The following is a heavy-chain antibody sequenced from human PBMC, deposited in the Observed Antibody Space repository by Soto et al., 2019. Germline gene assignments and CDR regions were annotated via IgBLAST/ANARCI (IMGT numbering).Heavy chain of an antibody. CDR1: GGSISNFY. V-gene: IGHV4-59*08. CDR3: ARRLTTVTIFDY. CDR2: VYYTGST. J-gene: IGHJ4*02. D-gene: IGHD4-4*01. Sequence: PSETLSLTCTVSGGSISNFYWSWIRQPPGKGLEWIGYVYYTGSTSYNPSLKRRVTFSADSSRGQFSLRLNSVTAADTAVYYCARRLTTVTIFDYWGQGTLVTVSS.